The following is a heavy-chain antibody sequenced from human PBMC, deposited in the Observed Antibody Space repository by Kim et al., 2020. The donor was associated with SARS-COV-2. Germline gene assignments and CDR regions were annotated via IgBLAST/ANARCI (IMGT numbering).Heavy chain of an antibody. CDR2: ST. D-gene: IGHD6-6*01. V-gene: IGHV4-59*08. Sequence: STNYNPSLKSRVTISVDTSKNQFSLKLSSVTAADTAVYYCARHLVNYFDYWGQGTLVTVSS. J-gene: IGHJ4*02. CDR3: ARHLVNYFDY.